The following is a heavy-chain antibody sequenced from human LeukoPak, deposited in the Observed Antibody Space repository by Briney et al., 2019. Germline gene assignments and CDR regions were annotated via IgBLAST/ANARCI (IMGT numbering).Heavy chain of an antibody. CDR1: GFTVSSNH. J-gene: IGHJ4*02. Sequence: GGSLRLSCAASGFTVSSNHMNWVRQAPGKGLEWVSIIYYGGNTYYADSVKGRFTISRDNSKNTLYLEINNLRAEDTAVYYCAALSGVAVKIGFDYWGQGSLVIVSS. CDR3: AALSGVAVKIGFDY. V-gene: IGHV3-66*01. D-gene: IGHD3-3*01. CDR2: IYYGGNT.